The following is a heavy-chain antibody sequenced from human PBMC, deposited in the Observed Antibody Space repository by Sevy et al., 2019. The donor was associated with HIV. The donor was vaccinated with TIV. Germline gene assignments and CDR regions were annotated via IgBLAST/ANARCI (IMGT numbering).Heavy chain of an antibody. D-gene: IGHD6-13*01. Sequence: GGSLRLSCTASGFTFGDYCMSWVRQAPGKGLEWVAFLKSDVYGGTVDHAASVRGRFIISRDDAKTIAYLQMNDLKTEDTGVYYCTRWKAAQSIFDYWGQGALVTVSS. CDR1: GFTFGDYC. CDR3: TRWKAAQSIFDY. V-gene: IGHV3-49*04. J-gene: IGHJ4*02. CDR2: LKSDVYGGTV.